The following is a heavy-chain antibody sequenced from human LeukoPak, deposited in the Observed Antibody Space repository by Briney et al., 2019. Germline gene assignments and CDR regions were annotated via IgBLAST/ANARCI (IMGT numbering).Heavy chain of an antibody. CDR2: ISGGGGST. D-gene: IGHD2-2*02. J-gene: IGHJ6*02. CDR3: AREKGYCSSTSCYTNGMDV. Sequence: GGSLRLSCAASDFTFSNYAMSWVRQAPGKGLEWVSVISGGGGSTYYADSVKGRFTISRDNAKNSLYLQMNSLRAEDTAVYYCAREKGYCSSTSCYTNGMDVWGQGTTVTVSS. V-gene: IGHV3-23*01. CDR1: DFTFSNYA.